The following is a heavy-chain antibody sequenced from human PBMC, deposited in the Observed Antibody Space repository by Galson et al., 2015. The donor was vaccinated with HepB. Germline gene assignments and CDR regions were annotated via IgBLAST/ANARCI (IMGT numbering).Heavy chain of an antibody. CDR1: GFTFSDYY. D-gene: IGHD3-3*01. Sequence: LRLSCAASGFTFSDYYMSWIRQAPGKGLEWVSYVSSSGSTIYYADSVKGRFTISRDNAKNSLYLQMNSLRAEDTAVYYCARDVSRFLEWLLFSPGYDYWGQGTLVTVSS. CDR2: VSSSGSTI. J-gene: IGHJ4*02. V-gene: IGHV3-11*01. CDR3: ARDVSRFLEWLLFSPGYDY.